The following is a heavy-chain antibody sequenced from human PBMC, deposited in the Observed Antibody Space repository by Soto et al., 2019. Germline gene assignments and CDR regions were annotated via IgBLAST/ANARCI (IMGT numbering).Heavy chain of an antibody. CDR1: GFTFSSYG. CDR2: IWYDGSNK. J-gene: IGHJ4*02. CDR3: ARDPQGYYDSSGYSGYYFDY. Sequence: QVQLVESGGGVVQPGRSLRLSCAASGFTFSSYGMHWVRQAPGKGLEWVAVIWYDGSNKYYADSVKGRFTISRDNSKNTLYLQMNSLRAEDTAAYYCARDPQGYYDSSGYSGYYFDYWGQGTLVTVSS. D-gene: IGHD3-22*01. V-gene: IGHV3-33*01.